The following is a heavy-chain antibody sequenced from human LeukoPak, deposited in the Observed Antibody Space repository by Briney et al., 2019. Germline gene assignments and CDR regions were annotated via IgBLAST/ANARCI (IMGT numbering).Heavy chain of an antibody. D-gene: IGHD3-10*01. V-gene: IGHV1-46*01. CDR1: GYTFIAYY. CDR2: INPSGGST. J-gene: IGHJ4*02. CDR3: ARGYGSGSYYTPSSLDY. Sequence: GASVKVSCKASGYTFIAYYMHWVRHATGQALEWMGIINPSGGSTSYAQKFQGRVTMTRDTSTSTVYMELSSLRSEDTAVYYCARGYGSGSYYTPSSLDYWGQGTLVTVSS.